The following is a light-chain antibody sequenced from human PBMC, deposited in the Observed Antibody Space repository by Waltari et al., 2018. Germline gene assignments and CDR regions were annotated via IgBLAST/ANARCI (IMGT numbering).Light chain of an antibody. CDR1: QSISDL. V-gene: IGKV1-5*03. Sequence: DIQMTQSPSTLSASVGDRVTITCRASQSISDLLAWFQQKPGKAPKVLNKRASNLEDGVPSRFSGSGSGTEFTLTIGSLQPDDFATYYCQQYKSYPLTFGGGTKVEI. J-gene: IGKJ4*01. CDR3: QQYKSYPLT. CDR2: RAS.